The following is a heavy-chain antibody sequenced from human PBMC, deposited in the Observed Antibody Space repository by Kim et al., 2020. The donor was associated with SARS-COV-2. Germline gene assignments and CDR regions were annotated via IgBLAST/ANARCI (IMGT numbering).Heavy chain of an antibody. Sequence: FQGRVTMTRDTSTSTVYMELSSLRSEDTAVYYCARGLGYCSSTSCYYFDYWGQGTLVTVSS. CDR3: ARGLGYCSSTSCYYFDY. V-gene: IGHV1-46*01. D-gene: IGHD2-2*01. J-gene: IGHJ4*02.